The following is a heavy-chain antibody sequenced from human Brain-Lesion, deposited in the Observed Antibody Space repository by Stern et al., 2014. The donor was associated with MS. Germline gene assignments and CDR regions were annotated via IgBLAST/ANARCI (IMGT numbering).Heavy chain of an antibody. V-gene: IGHV4-61*02. CDR1: GGSISSGSDY. J-gene: IGHJ4*02. CDR2: IHPSGSA. D-gene: IGHD5-18*01. Sequence: QVQLVQSGPGLVKPSQTLSLTCNVSGGSISSGSDYWSWLRQPVGKGLQWIGRIHPSGSAYYPPSLKSRVTISTDTSKNQFSLELTSATAADTAIYYCASGYRIFDYWGQGILVTVSS. CDR3: ASGYRIFDY.